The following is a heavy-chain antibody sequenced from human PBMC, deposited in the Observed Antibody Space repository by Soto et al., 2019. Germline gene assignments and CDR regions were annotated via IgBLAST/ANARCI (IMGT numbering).Heavy chain of an antibody. D-gene: IGHD4-17*01. CDR1: GGTFSSYA. CDR3: ARVRMTTVTKDAYYYMDV. Sequence: ASVKVSCKASGGTFSSYAISWVRQAPGQGLEWMGGIIPIFGTANYAQKFQGRVTITADESTSTAYMELSSLRSEDTAVYYCARVRMTTVTKDAYYYMDVWGKGTTVTVSS. J-gene: IGHJ6*03. V-gene: IGHV1-69*13. CDR2: IIPIFGTA.